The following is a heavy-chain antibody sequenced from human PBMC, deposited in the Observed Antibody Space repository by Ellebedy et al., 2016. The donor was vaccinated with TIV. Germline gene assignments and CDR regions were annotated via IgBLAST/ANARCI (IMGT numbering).Heavy chain of an antibody. CDR1: GFSFISYA. D-gene: IGHD6-19*01. V-gene: IGHV3-23*01. CDR2: ISASGVST. CDR3: AKQRTSGWYSSIDD. J-gene: IGHJ4*02. Sequence: GESLKISCAASGFSFISYAMSWVRQAPGKGLEWVSAISASGVSTSYADSVKGRFTISRDSSKRTLYLQMNSLRAEDTVLYYCAKQRTSGWYSSIDDWGQGTLVTVSS.